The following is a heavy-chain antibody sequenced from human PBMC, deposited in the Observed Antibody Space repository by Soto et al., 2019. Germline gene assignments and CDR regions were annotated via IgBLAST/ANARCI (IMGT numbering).Heavy chain of an antibody. V-gene: IGHV4-39*01. CDR2: IYYSGST. CDR1: GGSISISSYY. Sequence: ETLSLTCTVSGGSISISSYYWGWIRRPPGRGLEWIGSIYYSGSTYYNPSLKSRVTISVDTSKNQFSLKLSSVTAADTAVYYCASPAGYYYDRGPFDYWGQGTLVTVSS. CDR3: ASPAGYYYDRGPFDY. J-gene: IGHJ4*02. D-gene: IGHD3-22*01.